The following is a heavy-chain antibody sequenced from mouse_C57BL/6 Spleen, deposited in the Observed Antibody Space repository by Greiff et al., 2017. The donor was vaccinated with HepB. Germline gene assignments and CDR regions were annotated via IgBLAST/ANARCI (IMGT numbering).Heavy chain of an antibody. D-gene: IGHD1-1*01. Sequence: EVQLQQSGPELVKPGASVKISCKASGYTFTDYYMNWVKQSHGKSLEWIGDINPNNGGTSYNQKFKGKATLTVDKSSSTAYIALRSLTSEDSAVYYCARTVVVPYWYFEVWGTWTTVNVSS. CDR3: ARTVVVPYWYFEV. J-gene: IGHJ1*03. CDR2: INPNNGGT. V-gene: IGHV1-26*01. CDR1: GYTFTDYY.